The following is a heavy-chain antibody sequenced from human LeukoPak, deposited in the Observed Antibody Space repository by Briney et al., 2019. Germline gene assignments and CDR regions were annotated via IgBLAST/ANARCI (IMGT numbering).Heavy chain of an antibody. CDR1: GGSVSHSNW. CDR2: VHPSEGT. J-gene: IGHJ4*02. CDR3: ATYYDRSGYKPDY. Sequence: SETLSLTCAVSGGSVSHSNWWTWVRQSPGKGLEWIGEVHPSEGTNYNPSLKSRVTISLDKSKNQFSLELNSVTAADTAIYYCATYYDRSGYKPDYWGQGTLVTVSS. D-gene: IGHD3-22*01. V-gene: IGHV4-4*02.